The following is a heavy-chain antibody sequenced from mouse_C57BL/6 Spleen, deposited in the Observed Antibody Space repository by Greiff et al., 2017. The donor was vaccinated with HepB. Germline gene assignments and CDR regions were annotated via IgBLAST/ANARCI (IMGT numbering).Heavy chain of an antibody. CDR2: IYPGDGDT. V-gene: IGHV1-80*01. CDR3: ARSPNYYGSSYAYWYFDV. CDR1: GYAFSSYW. D-gene: IGHD1-1*01. Sequence: QVQLQQSGAELVKPGASVKISCKASGYAFSSYWMNWVKQRPGKGLEWIGQIYPGDGDTNYNGKFKGKATLTADKSSSTAYMQLSSLTSEDSAVYLCARSPNYYGSSYAYWYFDVWGTGTTVTVSS. J-gene: IGHJ1*03.